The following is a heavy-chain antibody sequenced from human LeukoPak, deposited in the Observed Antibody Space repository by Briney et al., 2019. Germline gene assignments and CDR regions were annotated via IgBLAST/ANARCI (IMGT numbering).Heavy chain of an antibody. J-gene: IGHJ4*02. V-gene: IGHV4-39*01. Sequence: PSETLSLTCTVSGGSISSSSYYWGWIRQPPGKGLEWIGSIYYSGSTYYNPSLKSRVTISVDTSKNQFSLKLSSVTAADTAVYYCARQPYCYDSGSYFDYWGQGTLVTVSS. CDR2: IYYSGST. D-gene: IGHD3-10*01. CDR1: GGSISSSSYY. CDR3: ARQPYCYDSGSYFDY.